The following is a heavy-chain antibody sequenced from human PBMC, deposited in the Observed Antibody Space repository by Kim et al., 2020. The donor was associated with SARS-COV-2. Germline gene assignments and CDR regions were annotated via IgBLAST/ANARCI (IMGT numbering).Heavy chain of an antibody. CDR3: ARGAWGYYDSNGYSDSDAFDI. CDR2: IGTAGDT. V-gene: IGHV3-13*01. CDR1: GFTFSSYD. J-gene: IGHJ3*02. Sequence: GGSLRLSCAASGFTFSSYDMHWVRQATGKGLEWVSAIGTAGDTYYPGYVKGRFTIYRENAKNTLYLQMNSLRAGDTAVYYWARGAWGYYDSNGYSDSDAFDIWGQGTMVTVSS. D-gene: IGHD3-22*01.